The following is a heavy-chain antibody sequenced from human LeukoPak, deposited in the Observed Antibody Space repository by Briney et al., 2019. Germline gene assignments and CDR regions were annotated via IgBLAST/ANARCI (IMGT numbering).Heavy chain of an antibody. CDR1: GGSISSGDYY. V-gene: IGHV4-30-4*01. J-gene: IGHJ4*02. CDR3: AKDGFDGGAFDY. Sequence: PSQTLSLTCTVSGGSISSGDYYWSWIRQPPGKGLEWIGYTYYSGSTYYNPSLKSRATISVDTSKNQFSLKLTSVTAADTALYYCAKDGFDGGAFDYWGQGTLVTVSS. D-gene: IGHD3-9*01. CDR2: TYYSGST.